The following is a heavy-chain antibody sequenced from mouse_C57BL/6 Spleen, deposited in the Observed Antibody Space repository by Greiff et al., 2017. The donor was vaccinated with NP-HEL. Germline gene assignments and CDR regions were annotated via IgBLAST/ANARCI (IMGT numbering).Heavy chain of an antibody. Sequence: VQLQQSGAELARPGASVKLSCKASGYTFTSYGISWVKQRTGQGLEWIGEIYPRSGNTYYNEKFKGKATLTADKSSSTAYMVLRSLTAEDSAVYFCARTYYGSSRYYFDYWGQGTTLTVSS. D-gene: IGHD1-1*01. CDR1: GYTFTSYG. V-gene: IGHV1-81*01. J-gene: IGHJ2*01. CDR3: ARTYYGSSRYYFDY. CDR2: IYPRSGNT.